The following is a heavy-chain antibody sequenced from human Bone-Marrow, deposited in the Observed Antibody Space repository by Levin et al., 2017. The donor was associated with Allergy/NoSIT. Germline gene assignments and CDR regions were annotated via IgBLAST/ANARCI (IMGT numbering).Heavy chain of an antibody. J-gene: IGHJ5*02. CDR1: GGSIRSYY. V-gene: IGHV4-4*07. Sequence: SQTLSLPCTVSGGSIRSYYWSWIRQPAGKGLEWIGRIYTSGSTNYNPSLKSRVTMSVDTSKNQFSLKLSSVTAADTAVYYCARSRDIVVVPAAIGWFDPWGQGTLVTVSS. D-gene: IGHD2-2*02. CDR2: IYTSGST. CDR3: ARSRDIVVVPAAIGWFDP.